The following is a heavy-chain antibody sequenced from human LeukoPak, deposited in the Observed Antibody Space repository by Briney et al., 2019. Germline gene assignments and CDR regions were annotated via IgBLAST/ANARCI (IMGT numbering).Heavy chain of an antibody. V-gene: IGHV1-58*02. CDR1: GFTFTSSA. D-gene: IGHD2/OR15-2a*01. Sequence: SVKVSCKASGFTFTSSAMQWVRQARGQRLEWIGWIVVGSGNTNYAQKFQERVTITRDMSTSTAYMELSSLRSEDTAVYYCARSTHRGGDAFDIWGQGTMVTVSS. CDR3: ARSTHRGGDAFDI. CDR2: IVVGSGNT. J-gene: IGHJ3*02.